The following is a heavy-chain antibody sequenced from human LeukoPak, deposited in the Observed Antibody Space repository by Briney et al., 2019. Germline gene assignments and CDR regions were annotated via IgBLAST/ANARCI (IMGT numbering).Heavy chain of an antibody. CDR1: GYSFTSFW. J-gene: IGHJ4*02. CDR2: FEASGSYK. D-gene: IGHD3-10*01. V-gene: IGHV5-10-1*01. CDR3: ARQAELLWFGELLPLGY. Sequence: GESLEISCKGAGYSFTSFWIRWVRQMPGKGLGGSGRFEASGSYKNYSTSFQGHVPIPEDKSISPAFLPWGSLKASDTAMYYCARQAELLWFGELLPLGYWGQGTLVTVSS.